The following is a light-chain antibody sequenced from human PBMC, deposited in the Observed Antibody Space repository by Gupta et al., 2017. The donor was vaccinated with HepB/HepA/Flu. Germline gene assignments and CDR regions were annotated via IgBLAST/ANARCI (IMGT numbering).Light chain of an antibody. CDR3: QSYDSSLSGLYV. Sequence: SVLTPPPSVSGAPVQRVAISCTGSSSNIGAGYDVHWYRQLPGTAPKLLIYRNNNRPSGVPDGCSGSKTGTSASLAITGLQAEDEADYYCQSYDSSLSGLYVFGTGTKVTVL. CDR1: SSNIGAGYD. J-gene: IGLJ1*01. V-gene: IGLV1-40*01. CDR2: RNN.